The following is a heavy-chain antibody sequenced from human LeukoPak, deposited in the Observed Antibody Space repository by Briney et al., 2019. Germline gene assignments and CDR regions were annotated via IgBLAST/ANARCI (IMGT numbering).Heavy chain of an antibody. J-gene: IGHJ3*01. CDR2: FSSRSGSIT. CDR1: GFTFSDYS. D-gene: IGHD6-25*01. V-gene: IGHV3-48*04. CDR3: ARRGIDAFDF. Sequence: GGSLGLSCEASGFTFSDYSMNWVRQAPGKGPEWVSYFSSRSGSITHYADSVKGRFTISRDNAKNSLYLQMNSVRAEDTAVYHCARRGIDAFDFWGQGTVVTVSS.